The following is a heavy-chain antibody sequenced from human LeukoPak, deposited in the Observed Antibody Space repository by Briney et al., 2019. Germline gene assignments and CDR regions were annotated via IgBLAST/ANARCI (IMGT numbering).Heavy chain of an antibody. CDR3: AKDKKRARYYDSSGYVDY. J-gene: IGHJ4*02. CDR1: GFTFSSYG. V-gene: IGHV3-30*18. CDR2: ISYDGSNK. Sequence: GGSLRLSCAASGFTFSSYGMHWVRQAPGKGLEWGAVISYDGSNKYYADSVKGRFTISRDNSKNTLYLQMNSLRAEDTAVYYCAKDKKRARYYDSSGYVDYWGQGTLVTVSS. D-gene: IGHD3-22*01.